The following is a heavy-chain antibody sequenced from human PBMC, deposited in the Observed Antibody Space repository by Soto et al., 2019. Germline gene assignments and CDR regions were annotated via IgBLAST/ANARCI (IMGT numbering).Heavy chain of an antibody. D-gene: IGHD5-12*01. CDR2: ISGSGGST. V-gene: IGHV3-23*01. J-gene: IGHJ6*03. Sequence: GGSLRLSCAASGFTFSSYAMSWVRQAPGKGLEWVSAISGSGGSTYYADSVKGRFTISRDNSKNTLYLQMNSLRAEDTAVYYCAKGGGYDYYYYSYMDVWGKGTTVTVSS. CDR3: AKGGGYDYYYYSYMDV. CDR1: GFTFSSYA.